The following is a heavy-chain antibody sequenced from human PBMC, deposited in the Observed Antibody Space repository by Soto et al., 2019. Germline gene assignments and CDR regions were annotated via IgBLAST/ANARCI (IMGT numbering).Heavy chain of an antibody. CDR3: AKERDVVVVAAPFDY. V-gene: IGHV3-30*18. Sequence: QVQLVESGGGMVQPGRSLRLSCAASGFTFSSYGMHWVRQAPGKGLEWVAVISYDGSNKYYADSVKGRFTISRDNSKNTLYLQMNSLRAEDTAVYYCAKERDVVVVAAPFDYWGQGTLVTVSS. CDR1: GFTFSSYG. J-gene: IGHJ4*02. D-gene: IGHD2-15*01. CDR2: ISYDGSNK.